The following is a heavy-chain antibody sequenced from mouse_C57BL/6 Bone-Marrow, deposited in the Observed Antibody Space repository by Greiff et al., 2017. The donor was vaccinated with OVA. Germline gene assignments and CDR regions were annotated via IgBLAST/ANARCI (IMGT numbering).Heavy chain of an antibody. V-gene: IGHV5-4*01. J-gene: IGHJ2*01. CDR1: GFTFSSYA. CDR3: ERADPRLSLYYFDY. D-gene: IGHD6-2*01. Sequence: DVHLVESGGGLVKPGGSLKLSCAASGFTFSSYAMSWVRQTPEKRLEWVATISDAGSYTYYPDNVKGRFTISRDNAKNNLYLQMSHLKSEDTAMYYCERADPRLSLYYFDYWGQGTTLTVSS. CDR2: ISDAGSYT.